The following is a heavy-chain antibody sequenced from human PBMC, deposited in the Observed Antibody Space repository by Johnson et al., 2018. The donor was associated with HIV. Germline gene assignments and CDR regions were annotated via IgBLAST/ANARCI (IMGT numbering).Heavy chain of an antibody. V-gene: IGHV3-30*19. D-gene: IGHD1-26*01. J-gene: IGHJ3*02. Sequence: QVQLVESGGGVVQPGRSLRLSCGASGFTFNSYGMHWVRQAPGKGLEWVAVIWYDGSNKYYTDSVTGRFTISTDNSKNTLYLQMNSLRAEDTAVYYCASGLGIVGATRSAFDIWGQGTMVTVSS. CDR2: IWYDGSNK. CDR1: GFTFNSYG. CDR3: ASGLGIVGATRSAFDI.